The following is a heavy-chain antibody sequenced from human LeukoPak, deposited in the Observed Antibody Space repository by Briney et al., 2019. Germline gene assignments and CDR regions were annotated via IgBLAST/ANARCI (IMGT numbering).Heavy chain of an antibody. J-gene: IGHJ4*02. CDR1: GFTFGSYA. D-gene: IGHD1-14*01. CDR3: ARGGVRRGYYDY. V-gene: IGHV3-30-3*01. CDR2: ISYDGSNK. Sequence: GGSLRLSCAASGFTFGSYAMHWVRRAPGKGLEWVAVISYDGSNKYYADSVKSRFTISRDNSKNTLYLQMNSLRAEDTAVYYCARGGVRRGYYDYWGQGTLVTVSS.